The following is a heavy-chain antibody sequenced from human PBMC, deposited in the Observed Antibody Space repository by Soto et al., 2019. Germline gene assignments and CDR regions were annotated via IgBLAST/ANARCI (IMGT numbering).Heavy chain of an antibody. V-gene: IGHV4-39*01. CDR2: IYYSGST. CDR1: GGSISSSSYY. CDR3: ARPVGSTSSFNWFDP. D-gene: IGHD3-10*01. J-gene: IGHJ5*02. Sequence: PAETLSPTCAVSGGSISSSSYYWVWIRHPPGEGLEWIGSIYYSGSTYYNPSLKSRVTISVDTSKNQFSLKLSSVTAADTAVYYCARPVGSTSSFNWFDPWGEGTLVTVSS.